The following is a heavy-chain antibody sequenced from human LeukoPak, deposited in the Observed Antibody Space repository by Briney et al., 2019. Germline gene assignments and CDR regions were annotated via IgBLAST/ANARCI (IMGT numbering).Heavy chain of an antibody. CDR3: ARSGIYFSK. V-gene: IGHV3-21*01. D-gene: IGHD1-26*01. CDR1: GFTFSSYS. J-gene: IGHJ4*02. CDR2: ISSSSSYI. Sequence: GGSLRLSCAASGFTFSSYSMNWVRQAPGKGLEWVSSISSSSSYIYYAAPVKGRLTISRNNAKNSLYLQISSLRADDTAMYYCARSGIYFSKWGQGTLVAVSS.